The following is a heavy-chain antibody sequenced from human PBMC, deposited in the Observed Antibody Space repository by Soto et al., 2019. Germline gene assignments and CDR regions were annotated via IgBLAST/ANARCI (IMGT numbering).Heavy chain of an antibody. J-gene: IGHJ5*02. CDR3: ASVLRGGYDFWGPKEGWFAP. CDR2: ISSSSSTI. D-gene: IGHD3-3*01. CDR1: GFTFSSYS. V-gene: IGHV3-48*01. Sequence: EVQLVESGGGLVQPGGSLRLSCAASGFTFSSYSMNWVRQAPGKGLEWVSYISSSSSTIYYADSVKGRFTISRDKARNSHDLQMNSLRAEDTEVYYCASVLRGGYDFWGPKEGWFAPWGQGTLVTVSS.